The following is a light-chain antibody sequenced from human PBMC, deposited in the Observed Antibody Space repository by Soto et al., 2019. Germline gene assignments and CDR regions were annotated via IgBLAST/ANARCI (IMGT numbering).Light chain of an antibody. Sequence: DIQLTQSPSFLSASAGDRVTITCRASQGISTFLAWYQQKPGEAPKLLIYSASTLQSGVPSRFSGSGSGTDFTFTITSLRPEDIATYYCQKSDHLPLFGPGTKVDIK. CDR1: QGISTF. J-gene: IGKJ3*01. CDR2: SAS. V-gene: IGKV1-9*01. CDR3: QKSDHLPL.